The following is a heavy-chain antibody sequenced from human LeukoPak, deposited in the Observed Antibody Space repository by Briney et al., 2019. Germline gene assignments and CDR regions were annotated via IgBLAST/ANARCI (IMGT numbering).Heavy chain of an antibody. CDR1: GGSISSSSYY. Sequence: SETLSLTCTVSGGSISSSSYYWGWIRQPPGKGLEWIGSIYHSGSSYYNPSLKSRVTISVDTSKNQFSLKLRSVTAADTAVYHCARAETYSSGWYDPFFDYWGQGTLVTVST. CDR2: IYHSGSS. V-gene: IGHV4-39*07. D-gene: IGHD6-19*01. CDR3: ARAETYSSGWYDPFFDY. J-gene: IGHJ4*02.